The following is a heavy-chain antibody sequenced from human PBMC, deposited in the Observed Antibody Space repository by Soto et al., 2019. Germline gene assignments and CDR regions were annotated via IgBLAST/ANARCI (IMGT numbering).Heavy chain of an antibody. V-gene: IGHV3-48*01. CDR1: GFAFSSYS. J-gene: IGHJ4*02. Sequence: HPGGSLRLSCAASGFAFSSYSMNWVRQAPGKGLEWLSYIRSRSNTIYYADSVKGRFTISRDNAKNSLYLQMNSLSAEDTAVYYCARGSAGDPSFDSWGQGTLVTVSS. D-gene: IGHD4-17*01. CDR2: IRSRSNTI. CDR3: ARGSAGDPSFDS.